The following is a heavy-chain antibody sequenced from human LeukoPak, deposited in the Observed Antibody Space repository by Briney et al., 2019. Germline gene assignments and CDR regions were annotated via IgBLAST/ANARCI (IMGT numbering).Heavy chain of an antibody. J-gene: IGHJ4*02. CDR1: GFTFNNCA. CDR2: INGRGGST. D-gene: IGHD4-17*01. Sequence: GGSLRLSCAASGFTFNNCAMNWLRQAPGKGLEGVSTINGRGGSTYYGGSVKGRFIISRDNSKNTLYLQMNSLRDEDTAVYFCAKSGGDYLYFFDYWGQGTLVTVSS. CDR3: AKSGGDYLYFFDY. V-gene: IGHV3-23*01.